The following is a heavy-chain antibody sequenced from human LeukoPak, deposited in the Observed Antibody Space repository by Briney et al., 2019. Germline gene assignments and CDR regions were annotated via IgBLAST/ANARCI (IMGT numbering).Heavy chain of an antibody. D-gene: IGHD4-17*01. J-gene: IGHJ4*02. CDR1: GYTFTGYY. Sequence: ASVKVSCKASGYTFTGYYMHWVRQAPGQGLEWMGWINPNSGGTNYAQKFQGRVTMTRDTSISTAYMEVSRLRSDDTAVYYCARSVTTDYYFDYWGQGTLVTVSS. CDR3: ARSVTTDYYFDY. CDR2: INPNSGGT. V-gene: IGHV1-2*02.